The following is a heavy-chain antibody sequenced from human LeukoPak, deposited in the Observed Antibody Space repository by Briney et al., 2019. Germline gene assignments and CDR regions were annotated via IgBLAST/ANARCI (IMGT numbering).Heavy chain of an antibody. CDR2: IYYSGST. CDR1: GGSISSGGYY. Sequence: SETLSLTCTVSGGSISSGGYYWSWIRQHPGKGLEWIGYIYYSGSTYYNPSLKSRVTISVDTSKNQFSLKLSSVTAADTAVYYCARHEPDYYYDSSGYFDYWGQGTLVTVSS. V-gene: IGHV4-39*01. J-gene: IGHJ4*02. D-gene: IGHD3-22*01. CDR3: ARHEPDYYYDSSGYFDY.